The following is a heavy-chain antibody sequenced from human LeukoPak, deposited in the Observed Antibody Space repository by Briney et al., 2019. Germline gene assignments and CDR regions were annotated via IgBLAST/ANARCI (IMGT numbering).Heavy chain of an antibody. Sequence: SQTLSLTCTVSGGSISSGGYYWSWIRQHPGKGLEWIGYIYYSGSTYYNPSLKSRVTISVDTSKNQFSLKLSSVIAADTAVYYCARDRWYYYDSSLVGYFDYWGQGTLVTVSS. CDR1: GGSISSGGYY. V-gene: IGHV4-31*03. D-gene: IGHD3-22*01. J-gene: IGHJ4*02. CDR3: ARDRWYYYDSSLVGYFDY. CDR2: IYYSGST.